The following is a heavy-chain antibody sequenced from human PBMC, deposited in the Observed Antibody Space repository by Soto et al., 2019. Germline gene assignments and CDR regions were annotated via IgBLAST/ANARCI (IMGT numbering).Heavy chain of an antibody. Sequence: QVHLVQSGAEVKRPGASVKVSCKTSGYTFTGYYLHWVRQAPGQAPEWMGWMNPSNGGTKYGQKFQGRVTITADESTSTAYMELSGLRSEDTAIYYCARDLSSDSTGFRGYDLWGQGTLVTVSS. CDR2: MNPSNGGT. D-gene: IGHD3-22*01. CDR3: ARDLSSDSTGFRGYDL. CDR1: GYTFTGYY. J-gene: IGHJ4*02. V-gene: IGHV1-2*02.